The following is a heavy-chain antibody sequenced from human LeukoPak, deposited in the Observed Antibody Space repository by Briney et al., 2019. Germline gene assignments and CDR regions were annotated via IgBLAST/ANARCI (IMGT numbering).Heavy chain of an antibody. V-gene: IGHV3-21*01. Sequence: GGSLRLSCAAASAINFNAYTMYWVRQAPGKVLEWVSSISESGTYIYSADSLKGRFTISRDNAKTSVYLQMNSLRVEDTAVYYCAREWSYNGYYDYWGQGTLVTVSS. CDR3: AREWSYNGYYDY. CDR1: AINFNAYT. J-gene: IGHJ4*02. D-gene: IGHD3-22*01. CDR2: ISESGTYI.